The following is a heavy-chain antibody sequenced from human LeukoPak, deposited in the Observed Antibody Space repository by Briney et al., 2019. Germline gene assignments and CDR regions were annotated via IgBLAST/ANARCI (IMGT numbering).Heavy chain of an antibody. CDR3: ARGRAYYGGNPYYYYYYMDV. CDR1: SGSFSGYY. D-gene: IGHD4-23*01. J-gene: IGHJ6*03. CDR2: INHSGST. Sequence: SETLSLTCAVYSGSFSGYYWSWIRQPPGKGLEWIGEINHSGSTNYNPSLKSRVTISVDTSKNQFSLKLSSVTAADTAVYYCARGRAYYGGNPYYYYYYMDVGGKGTTVTVSS. V-gene: IGHV4-34*01.